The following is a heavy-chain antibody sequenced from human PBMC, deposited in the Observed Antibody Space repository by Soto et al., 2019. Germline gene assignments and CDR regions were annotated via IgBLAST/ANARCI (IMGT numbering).Heavy chain of an antibody. CDR2: ISSDGTNE. J-gene: IGHJ6*01. CDR3: ARPGSGYDVLSGRYFYYYHTIEV. V-gene: IGHV3-30*04. D-gene: IGHD3-3*01. CDR1: GLTFRSSA. Sequence: QVQLVQSGGGVIQPGRPLRLSCEAPGLTFRSSAMHWVRQAPGKGLEWLAVISSDGTNEDYADSVRGRFTISRDNSRNTVYLQMNSLKTEDMDVYYCARPGSGYDVLSGRYFYYYHTIEVW.